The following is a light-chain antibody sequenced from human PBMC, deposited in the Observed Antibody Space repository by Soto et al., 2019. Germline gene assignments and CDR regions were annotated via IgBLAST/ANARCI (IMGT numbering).Light chain of an antibody. CDR1: QSIGTY. J-gene: IGKJ2*01. CDR3: QQSSSTPHT. CDR2: SAS. V-gene: IGKV1-39*01. Sequence: DIQMTQSPSSLSASVGDRVTISCRASQSIGTYLNWYQFKAGKAPKLLIYSASSLQSGVPSRLSGSGSATDFTLTISSLQPGDFATYYCQQSSSTPHTFGQGTKVEMK.